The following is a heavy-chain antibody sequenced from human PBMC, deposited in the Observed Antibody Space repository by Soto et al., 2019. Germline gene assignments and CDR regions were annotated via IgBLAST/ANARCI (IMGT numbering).Heavy chain of an antibody. CDR2: IYYSGST. CDR3: ARHPDDYDFWSGYYTGSGAFDI. J-gene: IGHJ3*02. D-gene: IGHD3-3*01. Sequence: SETLSLTCTVSGGSISSSSYYWGWIRQTPGKGLEWIGSIYYSGSTYYNPSLKSRVTISVDTSKNQFPLKLSAVTAVDTAVYYCARHPDDYDFWSGYYTGSGAFDIWGQGTMVT. CDR1: GGSISSSSYY. V-gene: IGHV4-39*01.